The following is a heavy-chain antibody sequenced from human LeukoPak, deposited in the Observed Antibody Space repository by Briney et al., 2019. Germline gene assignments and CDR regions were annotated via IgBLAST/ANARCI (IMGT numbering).Heavy chain of an antibody. CDR3: VRETARSVPTAVSPLDD. D-gene: IGHD2-2*01. J-gene: IGHJ4*02. CDR2: IYTSGRT. V-gene: IGHV4-61*02. Sequence: PSQTLSLTCTVSGGSIGSGPYYWSWIRQPAGKGLEWIGRIYTSGRTDYSPSLKSRVTISADTSKNHFSLKLSSVTAADTAVYYCVRETARSVPTAVSPLDDWGQGTLVTVSS. CDR1: GGSIGSGPYY.